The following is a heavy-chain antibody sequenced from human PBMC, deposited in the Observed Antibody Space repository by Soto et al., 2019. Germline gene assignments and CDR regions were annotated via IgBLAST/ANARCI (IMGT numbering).Heavy chain of an antibody. J-gene: IGHJ5*02. D-gene: IGHD6-19*01. CDR1: GGTDGTYS. CDR2: IIPILSTT. CDR3: ASRAMAVTWFDP. V-gene: IGHV1-69*01. Sequence: QVQLVQSGAELKKPGSSVKVSCKVSGGTDGTYSINWVRQAPGQGLEWMGAIIPILSTTNYAKRFQGRVTITADESTGTVYLEMTSLKFEDTAVYYCASRAMAVTWFDPWGQGTLVTVSS.